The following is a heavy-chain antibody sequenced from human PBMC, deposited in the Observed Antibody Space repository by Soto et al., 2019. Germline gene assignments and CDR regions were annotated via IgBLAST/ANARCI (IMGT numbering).Heavy chain of an antibody. V-gene: IGHV1-2*02. CDR1: GYTFTGYY. J-gene: IGHJ6*02. D-gene: IGHD6-13*01. CDR3: ASVRQQLVRHYYGMDV. Sequence: ASLKVSCKASGYTFTGYYMHWVRQAPGQGLEWMGWINPNSGGTNYAQKFQGRVTMTRDTSISTAYMELSRLRSDDTAVYYCASVRQQLVRHYYGMDVWGQGXTVTVSS. CDR2: INPNSGGT.